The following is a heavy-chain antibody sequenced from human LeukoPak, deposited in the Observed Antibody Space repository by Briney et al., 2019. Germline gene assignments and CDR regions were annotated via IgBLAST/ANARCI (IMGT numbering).Heavy chain of an antibody. Sequence: GSLRLSCAASGFISSSYSMNWVRQAPGRGLEWVSSISSSSSYIHSAASVRGRFTISRDNDESSLYLQMNSLKAEDTAVYYCARGGYDHAFDIWGQGTMVTVSS. CDR1: GFISSSYS. CDR2: ISSSSSYI. J-gene: IGHJ3*02. CDR3: ARGGYDHAFDI. V-gene: IGHV3-21*06. D-gene: IGHD2-15*01.